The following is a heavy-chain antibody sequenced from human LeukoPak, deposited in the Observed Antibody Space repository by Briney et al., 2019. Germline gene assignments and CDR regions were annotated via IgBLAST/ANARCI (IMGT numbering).Heavy chain of an antibody. CDR1: GFTFSSYG. D-gene: IGHD6-13*01. CDR2: ISYDGSNK. CDR3: AKSLGIAGGFDY. Sequence: GGSLRLSCAASGFTFSSYGMHWVRQAPGKGLEWVAVISYDGSNKYYADSVKGRFTISRDNSKNTLYLQMNSLRAEDTAVYYCAKSLGIAGGFDYWGQGTLVTVSS. J-gene: IGHJ4*02. V-gene: IGHV3-30*18.